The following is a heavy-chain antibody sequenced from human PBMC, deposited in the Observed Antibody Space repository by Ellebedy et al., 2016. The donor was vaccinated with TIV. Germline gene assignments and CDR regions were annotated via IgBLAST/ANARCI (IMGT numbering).Heavy chain of an antibody. J-gene: IGHJ4*02. D-gene: IGHD4-17*01. Sequence: GESLKISCKGSGYSFPSYWIGWVRQMPGKGLEWMGIIYPGDSDTRYSPSFQGQVTISADKSISTAYLQWNSLKTSDTAMYYCSRRPDGDFVNWGQGTLVTVSS. CDR2: IYPGDSDT. CDR1: GYSFPSYW. V-gene: IGHV5-51*01. CDR3: SRRPDGDFVN.